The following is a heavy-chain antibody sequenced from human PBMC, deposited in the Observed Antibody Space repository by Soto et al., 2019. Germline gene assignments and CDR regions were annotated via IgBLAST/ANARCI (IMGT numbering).Heavy chain of an antibody. V-gene: IGHV4-30-2*06. CDR2: ITHLENT. J-gene: IGHJ4*02. Sequence: QLRLQESGSGVVETSESLSLTCTVFGASITYGGYSWSWIRQSPGRGLEWIGHITHLENTYFNPSFKSPLSMSIDRAKNQFSLKLTSMTAADKGRYFCVRGGGNDPFEYWGQGILVTVSS. D-gene: IGHD5-12*01. CDR3: VRGGGNDPFEY. CDR1: GASITYGGYS.